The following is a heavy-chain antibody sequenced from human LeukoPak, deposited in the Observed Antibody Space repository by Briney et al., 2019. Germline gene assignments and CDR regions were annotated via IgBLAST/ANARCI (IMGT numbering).Heavy chain of an antibody. J-gene: IGHJ4*02. CDR2: INAGNGNT. CDR3: ARDKSGPGI. V-gene: IGHV1-3*01. CDR1: GTPSIAYA. D-gene: IGHD3-3*01. Sequence: GASVKVSSRALGTPSIAYALNWGAQPPDQGLEWMGWINAGNGNTKYSQKFQGRVTITRDTSASTAYMELSSLRSEDTAVYYCARDKSGPGIWGQGTLVTVSS.